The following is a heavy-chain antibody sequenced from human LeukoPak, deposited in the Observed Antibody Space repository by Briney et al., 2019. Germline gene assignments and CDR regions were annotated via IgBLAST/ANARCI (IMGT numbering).Heavy chain of an antibody. CDR1: GGSVSSSSHY. V-gene: IGHV4-39*07. CDR3: ARWYSSSWYEYYYGMDV. CDR2: IFYNGNA. Sequence: PSETLSLTCSVSGGSVSSSSHYWGWIRQSPGKGLEWIGSIFYNGNAYEDPSLKSRVTVSVDTSKNQFSLKLSSVTAADTAVYYCARWYSSSWYEYYYGMDVWGQGTTVTVSS. J-gene: IGHJ6*02. D-gene: IGHD6-13*01.